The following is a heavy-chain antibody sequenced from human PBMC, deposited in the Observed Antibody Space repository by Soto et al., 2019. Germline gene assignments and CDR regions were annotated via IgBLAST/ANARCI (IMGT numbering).Heavy chain of an antibody. Sequence: QVQLVQSGAEVKKPGASVKVSCKASGYTFTSYAMHWVRQAPGQRLEWMGWINAVNGNTKYSQKFQGRGTITRDTSASTAYMELSSLRSEDTAVYYCASSFTVPAAIVYWGQGTLVTVSS. CDR2: INAVNGNT. CDR1: GYTFTSYA. J-gene: IGHJ4*02. V-gene: IGHV1-3*01. D-gene: IGHD2-2*02. CDR3: ASSFTVPAAIVY.